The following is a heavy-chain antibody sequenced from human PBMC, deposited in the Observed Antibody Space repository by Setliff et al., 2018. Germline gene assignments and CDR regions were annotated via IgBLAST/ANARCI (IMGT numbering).Heavy chain of an antibody. V-gene: IGHV4-34*01. J-gene: IGHJ3*02. D-gene: IGHD2-2*01. Sequence: SETLSLTCAVYGGSFSTYFWSWIRQPPGKGLEWIGEISHSGSTNYNPSLKSRVTMSVDTSKNQFSLILRSVTAADTAVYYCARGRMRGSCSGPSCTYDPFDIWGQGTPVTVSS. CDR3: ARGRMRGSCSGPSCTYDPFDI. CDR1: GGSFSTYF. CDR2: ISHSGST.